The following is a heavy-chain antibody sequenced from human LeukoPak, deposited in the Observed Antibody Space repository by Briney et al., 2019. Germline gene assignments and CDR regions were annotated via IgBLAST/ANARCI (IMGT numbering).Heavy chain of an antibody. J-gene: IGHJ4*02. CDR3: ARGGSGWPYYFDY. D-gene: IGHD6-19*01. CDR2: ISYDGSNK. Sequence: ISYDGSNKYYADSVKGRFTISRDNSKNTLYLQMNSLRAEDTAVYYCARGGSGWPYYFDYWGQGTLVTVSS. V-gene: IGHV3-30-3*01.